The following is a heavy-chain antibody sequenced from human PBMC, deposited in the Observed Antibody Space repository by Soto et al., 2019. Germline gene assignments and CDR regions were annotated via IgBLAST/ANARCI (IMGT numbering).Heavy chain of an antibody. CDR2: INHSGST. V-gene: IGHV4-34*01. CDR1: GGSFSDYS. D-gene: IGHD4-17*01. J-gene: IGHJ4*02. CDR3: ARDRLFRGTTVTTADY. Sequence: SETLSLTCAVYGGSFSDYSWTWIRQPPGKGLEWIGEINHSGSTYYNPSLKSRVTISVDTSKNQFSLKLTSVTAADTAVYYCARDRLFRGTTVTTADYWGQGTLVTVSS.